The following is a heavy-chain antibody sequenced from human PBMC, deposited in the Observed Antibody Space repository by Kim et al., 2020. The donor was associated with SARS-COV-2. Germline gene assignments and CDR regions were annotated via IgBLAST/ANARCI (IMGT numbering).Heavy chain of an antibody. D-gene: IGHD6-13*01. CDR2: INAGNGNT. CDR3: ARDLSAAAPLGYFQH. V-gene: IGHV1-3*01. CDR1: GYTFTSYA. J-gene: IGHJ1*01. Sequence: ASVKVSCKASGYTFTSYAMHWVRQAPGQRLEWMGWINAGNGNTKYSQKFQGRVTITRDTSASTAYMELSSLRSEDTAVYYCARDLSAAAPLGYFQHWGQGTLVTVSS.